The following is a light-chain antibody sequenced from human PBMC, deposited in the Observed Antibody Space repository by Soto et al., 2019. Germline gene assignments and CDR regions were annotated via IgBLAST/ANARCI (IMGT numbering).Light chain of an antibody. CDR1: SSDVGGYDY. CDR3: TSYTSSSARV. Sequence: LTQPASVSGSPGQSITISCTGTSSDVGGYDYVSWYQQHPGKAPKLIIYEVSNRPSGISNRFSGSKSGNTASLTISGLQAEDEADYYCTSYTSSSARVFGTGTKVTVL. V-gene: IGLV2-14*01. J-gene: IGLJ1*01. CDR2: EVS.